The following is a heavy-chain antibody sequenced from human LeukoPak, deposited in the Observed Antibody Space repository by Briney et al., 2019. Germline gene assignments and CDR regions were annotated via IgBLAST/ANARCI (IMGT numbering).Heavy chain of an antibody. Sequence: SVKVSCKASGGTFSSYAISWVRQAPGQGLEWMGGIVPIFGTANYAQKFQGRVTITADESTSTAYMELSSLRSEDTAVYYCARGRAQYQLLRFDYWGQGTLVTVSS. CDR1: GGTFSSYA. V-gene: IGHV1-69*13. D-gene: IGHD2-2*01. J-gene: IGHJ4*02. CDR2: IVPIFGTA. CDR3: ARGRAQYQLLRFDY.